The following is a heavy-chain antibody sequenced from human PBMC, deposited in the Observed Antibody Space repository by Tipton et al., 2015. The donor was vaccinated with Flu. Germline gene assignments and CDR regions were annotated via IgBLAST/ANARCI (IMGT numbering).Heavy chain of an antibody. J-gene: IGHJ5*02. V-gene: IGHV4-59*01. CDR1: GGSISRYY. CDR3: AREGSGWYRHWFDP. CDR2: IYYSGST. Sequence: TLSLTCTVSGGSISRYYWSWIRQPPGKGLEWIGYIYYSGSTNYNPSLKSRVTISVDTSKNQFSLKLSSVTAADTAVYYCAREGSGWYRHWFDPWGQGTLVTVSS. D-gene: IGHD6-19*01.